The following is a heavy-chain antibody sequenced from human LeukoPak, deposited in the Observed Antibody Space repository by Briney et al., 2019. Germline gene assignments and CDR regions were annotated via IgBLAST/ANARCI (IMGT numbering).Heavy chain of an antibody. CDR1: GFTFSSAW. Sequence: IPGGSLRLSCAASGFTFSSAWMSWVRQAPGKGLEWIGRIKSKTDGGTTDYAAPVKGRFTISRDNSKNTLYLQMNSLRAEDTAVYYCAKGRQIDYWGQGTLVTVSS. V-gene: IGHV3-15*01. CDR2: IKSKTDGGTT. CDR3: AKGRQIDY. J-gene: IGHJ4*02.